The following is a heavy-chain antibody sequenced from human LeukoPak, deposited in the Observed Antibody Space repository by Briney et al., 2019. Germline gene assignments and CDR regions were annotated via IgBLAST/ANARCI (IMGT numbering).Heavy chain of an antibody. V-gene: IGHV1-8*01. CDR1: GYTFTSYD. D-gene: IGHD3-10*01. Sequence: ASVKVSCKASGYTFTSYDINWVRQATGQGLEWMGWMNPNSGNTGYAQKFQGRVTMTRNTSISTAYMELSSLRPEDTALYYCAKDMGDRVRGVIIFDHWGRGILVTVSS. CDR2: MNPNSGNT. J-gene: IGHJ4*02. CDR3: AKDMGDRVRGVIIFDH.